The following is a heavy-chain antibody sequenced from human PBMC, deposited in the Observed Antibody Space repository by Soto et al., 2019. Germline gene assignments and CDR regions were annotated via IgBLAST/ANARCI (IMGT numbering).Heavy chain of an antibody. CDR1: GGSFSGYY. J-gene: IGHJ6*02. CDR2: INHSGST. Sequence: PXATLSLTCAVYGGSFSGYYWSWIRQPPGKGLEWIGEINHSGSTNYNPSLKSRVTISVDTSKNQFSLKLSSVTAADTAVYYCARGPAGNYYYYGMDVWGQGTTVTVSS. CDR3: ARGPAGNYYYYGMDV. V-gene: IGHV4-34*01.